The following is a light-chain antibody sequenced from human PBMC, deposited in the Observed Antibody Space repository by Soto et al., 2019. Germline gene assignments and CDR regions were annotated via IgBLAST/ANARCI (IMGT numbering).Light chain of an antibody. Sequence: IVLTQSPDTLSLSPGERATLSCRASQSIGPYLAWYQQKPGQSPRLLVYDAVNRAAGAPDRFSGSGSGTDFTLTISSLEPEDSAVYLCQQRSDWPPLTFGGGTKV. CDR1: QSIGPY. CDR2: DAV. V-gene: IGKV3-11*01. J-gene: IGKJ4*01. CDR3: QQRSDWPPLT.